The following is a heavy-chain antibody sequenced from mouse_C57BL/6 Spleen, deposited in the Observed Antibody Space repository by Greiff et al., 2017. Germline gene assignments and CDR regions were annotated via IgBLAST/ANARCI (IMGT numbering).Heavy chain of an antibody. D-gene: IGHD1-1*01. CDR1: GYTFTSYW. CDR2: IDPSDSYT. Sequence: VQLQQPGAELVRPGTSVKLSCKASGYTFTSYWMHWVKQRPGQGLEWIGEIDPSDSYTNYNQKFKGKATLTVDTSSTTAYMQLNSLTSEDSAVYIYERAIAGLRKGAMDYWGQGTSVTVSS. CDR3: ERAIAGLRKGAMDY. V-gene: IGHV1-59*01. J-gene: IGHJ4*01.